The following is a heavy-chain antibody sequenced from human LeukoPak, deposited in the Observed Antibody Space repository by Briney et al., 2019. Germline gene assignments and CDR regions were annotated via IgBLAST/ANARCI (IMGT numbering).Heavy chain of an antibody. CDR3: ARLGYCSGGSCYSLYYFDY. CDR1: GGSISSEY. J-gene: IGHJ4*02. V-gene: IGHV4-59*01. Sequence: SETLSLTCTISGGSISSEYWSSIRQPPGKGLEWIGYIYYCGSTNYNPSLKSRVTISVDTSKNQFSLKLSSVTAADTAVYYCARLGYCSGGSCYSLYYFDYWGQGTLVTVSS. D-gene: IGHD2-15*01. CDR2: IYYCGST.